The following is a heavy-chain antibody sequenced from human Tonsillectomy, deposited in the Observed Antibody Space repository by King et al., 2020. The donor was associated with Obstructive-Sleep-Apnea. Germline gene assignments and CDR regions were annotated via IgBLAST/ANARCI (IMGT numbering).Heavy chain of an antibody. D-gene: IGHD3-9*01. CDR1: GFTFTNYW. V-gene: IGHV3-74*01. J-gene: IGHJ4*02. Sequence: VQLVESGGGLVQPGGSLRLSCAASGFTFTNYWMHWVRQAPGKGLVWVSGIYNDGSNIRYADSVKGRFTISRDNAKDTVYLQMNSLRVEDTAVYFCACTIGWGQGILVTVSS. CDR2: IYNDGSNI. CDR3: ACTIG.